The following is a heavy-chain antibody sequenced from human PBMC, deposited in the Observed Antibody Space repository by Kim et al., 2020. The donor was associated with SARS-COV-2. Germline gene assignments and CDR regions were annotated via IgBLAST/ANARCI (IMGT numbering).Heavy chain of an antibody. J-gene: IGHJ4*02. V-gene: IGHV4-59*08. Sequence: PSLMRGLTISVDTAKNQFSLKLSSVTAADTAVYYCARQSCSSTSCYSFDYWGQGTLVTVSS. CDR3: ARQSCSSTSCYSFDY. D-gene: IGHD2-2*02.